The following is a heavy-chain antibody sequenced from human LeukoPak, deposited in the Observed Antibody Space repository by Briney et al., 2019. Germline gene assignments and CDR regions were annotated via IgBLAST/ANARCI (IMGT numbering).Heavy chain of an antibody. J-gene: IGHJ6*02. V-gene: IGHV3-64*04. CDR2: ISSNGATT. Sequence: PGGSLRLSCSASGFTFNRFYLHWVRQAPGKGLEFVSHISSNGATTYYADSVKGRFTISRDNSKNTLYLQMNSLRAEDTAVYYCARDVSAVATSQTDSMDVWGQGTTVTVSS. CDR1: GFTFNRFY. CDR3: ARDVSAVATSQTDSMDV. D-gene: IGHD6-19*01.